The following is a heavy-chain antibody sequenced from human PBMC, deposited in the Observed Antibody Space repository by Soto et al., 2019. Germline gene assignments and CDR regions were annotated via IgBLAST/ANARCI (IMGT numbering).Heavy chain of an antibody. CDR3: APTPDRSGYFGY. J-gene: IGHJ4*02. CDR2: FYSGGST. CDR1: GFTVSSNY. Sequence: EVQLVESGGGLVQPGGSLRLSCAASGFTVSSNYMSWVRQAPGKGLEWVSVFYSGGSTYYADSVKGRFTISRDNSKNTLDLQMSSLRAEDTAVYYCAPTPDRSGYFGYWGQGTLVTVSS. D-gene: IGHD3-22*01. V-gene: IGHV3-66*01.